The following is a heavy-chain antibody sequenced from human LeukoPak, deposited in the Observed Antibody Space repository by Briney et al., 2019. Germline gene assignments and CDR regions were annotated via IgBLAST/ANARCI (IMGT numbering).Heavy chain of an antibody. J-gene: IGHJ4*02. CDR3: ARGVVPDY. Sequence: GGSLRLSCAASGFTFSSYWMHWVRQAPGEGLVWVSRINSDGSSTSYADSVKGRFTISRDNAKNTLYLQMNSLRAEDTAVYYCARGVVPDYWGQGTLVTVSS. V-gene: IGHV3-74*01. CDR2: INSDGSST. CDR1: GFTFSSYW. D-gene: IGHD2-15*01.